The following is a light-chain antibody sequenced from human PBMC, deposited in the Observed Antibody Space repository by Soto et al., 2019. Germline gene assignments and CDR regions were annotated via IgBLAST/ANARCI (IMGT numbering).Light chain of an antibody. CDR1: QSISSW. V-gene: IGKV1-5*01. J-gene: IGKJ1*01. CDR3: QQYYTYSWT. Sequence: IHMTQSPSTLSASVGYRVTITFRASQSISSWLAWYQQKPGKAPKLLIYAASSLESGVPSRFSGSGSGTEFTLTISSLQPDDFATYYCQQYYTYSWTFGQGTKVDIK. CDR2: AAS.